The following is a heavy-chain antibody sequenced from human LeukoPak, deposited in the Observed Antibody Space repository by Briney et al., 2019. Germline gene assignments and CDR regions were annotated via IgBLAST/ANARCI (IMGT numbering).Heavy chain of an antibody. CDR2: VRGSDAGT. CDR3: AKNRGGSYYSGSDY. D-gene: IGHD1-26*01. V-gene: IGHV3-23*01. Sequence: TGGSLRLSCAASGFTFSSYAMNWARQAPGKGLEWVSAVRGSDAGTSYADSVKGRFTISRDNSKNTLYLQMNSLRAEDTAVYYCAKNRGGSYYSGSDYWGQGTLVTVSS. J-gene: IGHJ4*02. CDR1: GFTFSSYA.